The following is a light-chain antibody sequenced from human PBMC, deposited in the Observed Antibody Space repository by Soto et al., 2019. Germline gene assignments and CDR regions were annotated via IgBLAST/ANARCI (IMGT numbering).Light chain of an antibody. J-gene: IGKJ2*01. Sequence: DIQMTQSPSSLPASVGDRISITCRASQSIGTYLSWYQQKPGKAPKLLIYDASNLQSGVPSRFSGSGSETGFTLTISSLQPEDFATYYCQQSYSAPRTFGQGTKVDIK. V-gene: IGKV1-39*01. CDR3: QQSYSAPRT. CDR1: QSIGTY. CDR2: DAS.